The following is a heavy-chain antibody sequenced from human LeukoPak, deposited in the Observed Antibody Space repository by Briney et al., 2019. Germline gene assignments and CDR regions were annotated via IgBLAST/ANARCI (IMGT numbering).Heavy chain of an antibody. D-gene: IGHD3-10*02. CDR1: GFTFSRYW. Sequence: GGSLRLSCEASGFTFSRYWMHWVRQAPGKGLVWVSRINSDGSRTTYADSVKGRFTISRDNAKNTLYLQMNSLRAEDTAVYYCAELGITMIGGVWGKGTTVTISS. CDR3: AELGITMIGGV. J-gene: IGHJ6*04. CDR2: INSDGSRT. V-gene: IGHV3-74*01.